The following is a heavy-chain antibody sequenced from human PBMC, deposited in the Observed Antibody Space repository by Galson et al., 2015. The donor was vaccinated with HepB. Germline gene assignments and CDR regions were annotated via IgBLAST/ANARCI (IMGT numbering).Heavy chain of an antibody. J-gene: IGHJ6*02. CDR3: ARAPVDTAMVNYYYYYGMDV. V-gene: IGHV3-74*01. CDR1: GFTFSSYW. Sequence: SLRLSCAASGFTFSSYWMHWVRQAPGKGLVWVSRINSDGSSTSYADSVKGRFTISRDNAKNTLYLQMSSLRAEDTAVYYCARAPVDTAMVNYYYYYGMDVWGQGTTVTVSS. D-gene: IGHD5-18*01. CDR2: INSDGSST.